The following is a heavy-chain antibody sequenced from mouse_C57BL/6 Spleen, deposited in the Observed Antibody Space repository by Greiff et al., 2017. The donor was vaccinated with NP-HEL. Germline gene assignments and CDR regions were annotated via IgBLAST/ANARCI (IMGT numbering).Heavy chain of an antibody. Sequence: VQLQQSGAELVRPGASVKLSCTASGFNIKDYYMHWVKQRPEQGLEWIGRIDPEDGDTEYAPKFQGKATMTADTSSNTAYLQLSSLTSEDTAVYYCTTGGAGLYAMDYWGQGTSVTVSS. CDR2: IDPEDGDT. CDR3: TTGGAGLYAMDY. V-gene: IGHV14-1*01. CDR1: GFNIKDYY. J-gene: IGHJ4*01.